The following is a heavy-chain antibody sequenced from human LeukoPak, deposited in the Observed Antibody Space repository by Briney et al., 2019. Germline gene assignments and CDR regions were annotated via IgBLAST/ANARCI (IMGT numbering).Heavy chain of an antibody. Sequence: PSETLSLTCTVSGGSISSGGYYWSWIRQAPGKGLEWIGYVYHTGKTNYNPALNSRLSMSVDTSKNQFFLKMTSVTAADTALYYCARASEGIGYFDFWGQGALVTVSS. V-gene: IGHV4-61*08. CDR3: ARASEGIGYFDF. CDR2: VYHTGKT. D-gene: IGHD2-21*01. CDR1: GGSISSGGYY. J-gene: IGHJ4*02.